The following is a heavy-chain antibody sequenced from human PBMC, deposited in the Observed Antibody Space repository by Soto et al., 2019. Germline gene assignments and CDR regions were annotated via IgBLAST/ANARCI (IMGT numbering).Heavy chain of an antibody. J-gene: IGHJ3*02. Sequence: QAGGSLRLSCAASGFTFSSYAMSWVRQAPGKGLEWVSAISGSGGSTYYADSVKGRFTISRDNSKNTLYLQMNSLRAEDTAVYYCAKDHFGQQLVFDAFDIWGQGTMVTVSS. CDR1: GFTFSSYA. CDR2: ISGSGGST. D-gene: IGHD6-13*01. CDR3: AKDHFGQQLVFDAFDI. V-gene: IGHV3-23*01.